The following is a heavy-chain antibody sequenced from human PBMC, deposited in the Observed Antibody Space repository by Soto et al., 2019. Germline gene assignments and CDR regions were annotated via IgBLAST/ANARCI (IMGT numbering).Heavy chain of an antibody. CDR2: ISGGGDDT. Sequence: GGSLRLSCAASGFTFSNYAINWVRQAPGKGLEWVSGISGGGDDTHYADSVKGRFTISRDNSKNTLFLQLSSLRAEDTAVYYCAKGGGYCSTTRCYIGGFDPWGQGTLVTVSS. CDR1: GFTFSNYA. CDR3: AKGGGYCSTTRCYIGGFDP. J-gene: IGHJ5*02. V-gene: IGHV3-23*01. D-gene: IGHD2-2*01.